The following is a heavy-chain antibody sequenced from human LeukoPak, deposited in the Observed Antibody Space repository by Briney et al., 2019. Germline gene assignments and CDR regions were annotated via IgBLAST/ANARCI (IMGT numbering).Heavy chain of an antibody. V-gene: IGHV4-34*01. CDR3: AREGYCSGTSCYNFNY. J-gene: IGHJ4*02. CDR1: GFTFDCCG. CDR2: INHSGSS. Sequence: GSLRLSCAASGFTFDCCGMHWVRQPPGKGLEWIGEINHSGSSNYNPSLKSRVTISLDTSKNQFSLNLSSVTAADTAVYYCAREGYCSGTSCYNFNYWGQGTLVTVSS. D-gene: IGHD2-2*02.